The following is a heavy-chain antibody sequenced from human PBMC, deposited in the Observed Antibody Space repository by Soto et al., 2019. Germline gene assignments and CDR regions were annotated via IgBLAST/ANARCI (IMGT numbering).Heavy chain of an antibody. CDR2: VRSKTNNYAT. CDR1: GFAFNDSA. J-gene: IGHJ4*02. Sequence: DVQVVQSGGGLVQPGGSLKLSCAASGFAFNDSAMHWVRQASGKGLEWVARVRSKTNNYATAYPVSVRGRFTVSRDDSMGTTYLQMNSRKTEDTAMYYCTNNFVWGQGVLVTVSS. D-gene: IGHD2-15*01. V-gene: IGHV3-73*01. CDR3: TNNFV.